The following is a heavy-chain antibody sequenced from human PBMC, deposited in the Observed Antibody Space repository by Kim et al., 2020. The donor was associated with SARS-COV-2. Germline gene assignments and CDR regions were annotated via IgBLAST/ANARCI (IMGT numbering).Heavy chain of an antibody. CDR2: IT. J-gene: IGHJ4*02. V-gene: IGHV4-39*01. Sequence: ITYYNPSLKRRVTISVDTSKNQFSLKLSSVTAADTAVYYCARGIGWYFDYWGQGTLVTVSS. D-gene: IGHD6-19*01. CDR3: ARGIGWYFDY.